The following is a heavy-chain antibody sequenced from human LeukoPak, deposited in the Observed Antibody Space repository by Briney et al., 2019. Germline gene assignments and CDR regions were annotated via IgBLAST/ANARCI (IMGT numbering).Heavy chain of an antibody. V-gene: IGHV3-21*01. D-gene: IGHD3-22*01. Sequence: GGSLRLSCAASGFTFSSYSMNWVRQAPGKGLEWVSSISSSSSYIYYADSVKGRFTISRDNAKNSLYLQMNSLRAEDTAVYYCARARWRDTMIVVPHDPWGQGTLVTASS. CDR3: ARARWRDTMIVVPHDP. CDR2: ISSSSSYI. J-gene: IGHJ5*02. CDR1: GFTFSSYS.